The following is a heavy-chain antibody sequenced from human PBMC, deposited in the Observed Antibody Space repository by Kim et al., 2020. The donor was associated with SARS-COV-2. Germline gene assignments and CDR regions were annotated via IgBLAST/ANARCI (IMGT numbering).Heavy chain of an antibody. Sequence: VKGRFTISRDDSKNTAYLQMNSLKTEDTAVYYCTRQGYGDYPYYYYGMDVWGQGTTVTVSS. J-gene: IGHJ6*02. CDR3: TRQGYGDYPYYYYGMDV. V-gene: IGHV3-73*01. D-gene: IGHD4-17*01.